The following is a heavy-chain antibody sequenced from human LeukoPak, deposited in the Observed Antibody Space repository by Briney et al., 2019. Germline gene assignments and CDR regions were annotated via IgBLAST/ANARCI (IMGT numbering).Heavy chain of an antibody. CDR1: GGTFSTYR. CDR3: ARDSPDIVEVPAPWDI. J-gene: IGHJ3*02. D-gene: IGHD2-2*01. Sequence: GASVKVSCKASGGTFSTYRVNWVQQAPGQGLEWMGGIIFGTADYAQKFQGRVTITTDESASTVYMELSSLRSEDTAIYYCARDSPDIVEVPAPWDIWGQGTMVTVSS. V-gene: IGHV1-69*05. CDR2: IIFGTA.